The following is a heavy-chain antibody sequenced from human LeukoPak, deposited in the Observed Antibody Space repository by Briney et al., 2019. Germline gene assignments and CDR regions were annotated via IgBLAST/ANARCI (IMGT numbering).Heavy chain of an antibody. CDR2: ISAYNGNT. Sequence: GASVKVSCKASGYTFTSYGIRWVRQAPGQGLEWMGWISAYNGNTNYAQKLQGRVTMTTDTSTSTAYMELRSLRSDDTAVYYCARDSSYDSSGYYLSWGQGTLVTVSS. CDR3: ARDSSYDSSGYYLS. J-gene: IGHJ4*02. D-gene: IGHD3-22*01. CDR1: GYTFTSYG. V-gene: IGHV1-18*01.